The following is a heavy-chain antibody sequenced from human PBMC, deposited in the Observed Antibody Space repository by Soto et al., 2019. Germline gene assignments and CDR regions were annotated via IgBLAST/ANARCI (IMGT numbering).Heavy chain of an antibody. Sequence: GGSLRLSCAASGFTFSSYGMHWVRQAPGKGLEWVAVISYDGSNKYYADSVKGRFTISRDNSKNTLYLQMNSLRAEGTAVYYCAKELDCSSTSCYGYYYYGMDVWGQGTTVTVSS. V-gene: IGHV3-30*18. CDR1: GFTFSSYG. D-gene: IGHD2-2*01. J-gene: IGHJ6*02. CDR2: ISYDGSNK. CDR3: AKELDCSSTSCYGYYYYGMDV.